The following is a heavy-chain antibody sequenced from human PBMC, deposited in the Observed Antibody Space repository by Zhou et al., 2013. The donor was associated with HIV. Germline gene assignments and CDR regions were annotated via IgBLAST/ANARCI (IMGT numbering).Heavy chain of an antibody. V-gene: IGHV1-69*04. D-gene: IGHD2-21*01. J-gene: IGHJ5*02. CDR3: ARGCGGDCAEENWFDP. Sequence: QVQLLQSGAEVKKPGSSVKVPCKAAGDPFSRYGINWVRQAPGQGLEWVGRIIPVIGAAQHAQKFQGRVTITSDKSTTTAYLELSNLRSDDTAVYFCARGCGGDCAEENWFDPWGQGTLVTVSS. CDR1: GDPFSRYG. CDR2: IIPVIGAA.